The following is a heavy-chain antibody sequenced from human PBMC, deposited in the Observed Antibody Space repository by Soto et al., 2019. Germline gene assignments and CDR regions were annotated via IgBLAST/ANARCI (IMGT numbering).Heavy chain of an antibody. J-gene: IGHJ4*02. CDR1: GVSISDYY. CDR2: IFPSGST. CDR3: ASEGTAMNLHY. V-gene: IGHV4-4*07. Sequence: QVQLQESGPGLVKPSETLFLTCTVSGVSISDYYWTWIRQPAGKGLEWICRIFPSGSTNYNPSLRGRVTMSVDTSKNLFSLKLTSVTAADTARYYCASEGTAMNLHYWGQGTLVTVSS. D-gene: IGHD5-18*01.